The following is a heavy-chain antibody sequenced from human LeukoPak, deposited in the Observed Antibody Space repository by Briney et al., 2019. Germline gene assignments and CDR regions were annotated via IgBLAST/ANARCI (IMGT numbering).Heavy chain of an antibody. CDR1: GFTLSSYA. D-gene: IGHD1/OR15-1a*01. CDR2: ISGGHGGT. Sequence: GGSLRLSCAASGFTLSSYAMSWVRQAPGKGLEWVSSISGGHGGTYYADSVKGRFTISRDDSKNTLYLQANSLRAEDTAVYYCAKGQYASGWNSGNYWGQGTRATVSS. V-gene: IGHV3-23*01. J-gene: IGHJ4*02. CDR3: AKGQYASGWNSGNY.